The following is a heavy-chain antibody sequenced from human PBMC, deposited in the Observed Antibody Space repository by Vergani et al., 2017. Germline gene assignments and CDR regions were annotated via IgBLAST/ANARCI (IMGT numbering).Heavy chain of an antibody. V-gene: IGHV3-48*03. CDR1: GFTFSSYE. J-gene: IGHJ6*02. D-gene: IGHD5-18*01. CDR2: ISSSGSTI. Sequence: EVQLVESGGGLVQPGGSLRLSCAASGFTFSSYEMNWVRQAPGKGLEWVSYISSSGSTIYYADSVKGRFTISRDNAKNSLYLQMNSLRAEDTAVYYCARVGYRKYGMDVWGQGTTVTVSS. CDR3: ARVGYRKYGMDV.